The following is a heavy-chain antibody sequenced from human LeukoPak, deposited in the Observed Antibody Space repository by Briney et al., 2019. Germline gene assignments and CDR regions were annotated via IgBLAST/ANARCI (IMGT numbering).Heavy chain of an antibody. CDR3: AKDPRGTYYYGSGKSYYYYMDV. CDR1: GFTFSSYG. Sequence: PGGSLRLSCAASGFTFSSYGMSWVRQAPGKGLEWVSTISGSGGSTYYADSVKGRFTISRDNSKNTLYLQMNSLRAEDTAVYYCAKDPRGTYYYGSGKSYYYYMDVWGKGTTVTISS. V-gene: IGHV3-23*01. J-gene: IGHJ6*03. D-gene: IGHD3-10*01. CDR2: ISGSGGST.